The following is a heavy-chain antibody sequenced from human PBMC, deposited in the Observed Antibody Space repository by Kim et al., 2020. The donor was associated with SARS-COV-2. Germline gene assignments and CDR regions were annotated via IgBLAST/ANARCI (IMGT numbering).Heavy chain of an antibody. CDR3: AKVGSHCSSTSCYGGGEYYYYGMDV. CDR1: GFTFSSYG. V-gene: IGHV3-30*18. D-gene: IGHD2-2*01. Sequence: GGSLRLSCAASGFTFSSYGMHWVRQAPGKGLEWVAVISYDGSNKYYADSVKGRFTISRDNSKNTLYLQMNSLRAEDTAVYYCAKVGSHCSSTSCYGGGEYYYYGMDVWGQGTTVTVSS. CDR2: ISYDGSNK. J-gene: IGHJ6*02.